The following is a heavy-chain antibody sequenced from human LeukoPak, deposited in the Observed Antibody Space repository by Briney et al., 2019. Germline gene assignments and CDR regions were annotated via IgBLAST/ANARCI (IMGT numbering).Heavy chain of an antibody. CDR3: ARVFPRSPDSGWYRLGYYYYYMDV. D-gene: IGHD6-19*01. CDR2: IYHSGST. V-gene: IGHV4-38-2*02. CDR1: GYSISSGYY. Sequence: SETLSLTCTVSGYSISSGYYWGWIRQPPGKGLEWIGIIYHSGSTNYNPSLKSRVTMSVDTSKNQFSLKLSSVTAADTAVYYCARVFPRSPDSGWYRLGYYYYYMDVWGKGTTVTISS. J-gene: IGHJ6*03.